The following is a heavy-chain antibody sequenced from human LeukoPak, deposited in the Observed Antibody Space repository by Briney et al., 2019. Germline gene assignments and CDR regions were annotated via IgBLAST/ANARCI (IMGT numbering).Heavy chain of an antibody. Sequence: SETPSLTCTVSGGSISSSSYYWGWIRQPPGKGLEWIGSIYYSGSTYYNPSLKSRVTISVDTSKNQFSLKLSSVTAADTAVYYCARRSGAAAVYYFDYWGQGTLVTVSS. V-gene: IGHV4-39*01. D-gene: IGHD6-13*01. CDR1: GGSISSSSYY. J-gene: IGHJ4*02. CDR3: ARRSGAAAVYYFDY. CDR2: IYYSGST.